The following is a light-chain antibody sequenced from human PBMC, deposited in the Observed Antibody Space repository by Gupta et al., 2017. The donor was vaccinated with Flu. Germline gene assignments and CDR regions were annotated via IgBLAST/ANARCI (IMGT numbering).Light chain of an antibody. CDR2: DAS. CDR3: QQDDNLPIT. J-gene: IGKJ4*01. V-gene: IGKV1-33*01. CDR1: QDISNY. Sequence: DIQMTQSPSSLSASVGDRVTITCQASQDISNYLNWYQQKPGKAPKLLIYDASNLETGVPSRFSGSGSGTDFTFTISSLQPEDIATYYCQQDDNLPITFGGGTKVEMK.